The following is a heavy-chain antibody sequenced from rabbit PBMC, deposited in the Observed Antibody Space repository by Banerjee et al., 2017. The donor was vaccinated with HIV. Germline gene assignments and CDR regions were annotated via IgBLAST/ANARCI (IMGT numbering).Heavy chain of an antibody. CDR2: SYAGSSGNT. CDR3: ARNANGGWDL. D-gene: IGHD4-1*01. J-gene: IGHJ4*01. CDR1: GFSFSSGYD. V-gene: IGHV1S45*01. Sequence: QEQLVESGGGLVQPEGSLTLTCTASGFSFSSGYDIVWVRQAPGKGLEWIACSYAGSSGNTYSAIWAKGRFTISKTSSTTVTLQMNSLTPADTATYFCARNANGGWDLWGQGTLVTVS.